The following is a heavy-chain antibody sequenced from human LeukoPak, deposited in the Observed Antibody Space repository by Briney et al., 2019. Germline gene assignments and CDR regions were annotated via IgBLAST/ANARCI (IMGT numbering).Heavy chain of an antibody. CDR2: ISSSSSTI. Sequence: PGGSLRLSCAASGFTFSSYSMNWVRQAPGKGLEWVSYISSSSSTIYYADSVKGRFTISRDNAKNSLYLQMNSLRADDTAVYYCAKVVPGAYYYYGMDVWGQGTTVTVSS. CDR1: GFTFSSYS. J-gene: IGHJ6*02. D-gene: IGHD2-21*02. V-gene: IGHV3-48*04. CDR3: AKVVPGAYYYYGMDV.